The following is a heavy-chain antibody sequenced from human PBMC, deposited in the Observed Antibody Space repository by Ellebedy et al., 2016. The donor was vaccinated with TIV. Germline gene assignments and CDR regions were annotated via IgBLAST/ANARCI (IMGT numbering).Heavy chain of an antibody. V-gene: IGHV3-7*03. D-gene: IGHD2-15*01. CDR3: ARGHCSGSSCLYYYYGMDV. J-gene: IGHJ6*02. Sequence: GESLKISCAASGFTFSRYWMNWVRQAPGKGLEWVANIRQDGSDKDYVDSVKGRFTISRDNAKNSLYLQMNSLRTEDTAVYYGARGHCSGSSCLYYYYGMDVWGQGTTVTVAS. CDR2: IRQDGSDK. CDR1: GFTFSRYW.